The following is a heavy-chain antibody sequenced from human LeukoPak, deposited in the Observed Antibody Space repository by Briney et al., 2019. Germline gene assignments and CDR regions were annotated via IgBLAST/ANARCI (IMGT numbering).Heavy chain of an antibody. CDR3: ARMRGTASGWFDP. D-gene: IGHD1/OR15-1a*01. CDR2: IYYSGST. CDR1: GGSMSTYY. V-gene: IGHV4-59*01. Sequence: PSETLSLTCAVSGGSMSTYYWSWIRQPPGKGLEWIAYIYYSGSTNYNPSLKSRVTISVDTSKKQFSLKLSSVTAADTAVYYCARMRGTASGWFDPWGQGTLVTVSS. J-gene: IGHJ5*02.